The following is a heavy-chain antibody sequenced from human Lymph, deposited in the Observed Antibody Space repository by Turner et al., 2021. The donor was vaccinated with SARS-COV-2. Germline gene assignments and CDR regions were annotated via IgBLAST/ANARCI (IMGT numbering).Heavy chain of an antibody. Sequence: QLQLQESGPGLVKPSETLSLTCTVSGGSISSSNYYWGWIRQPPGKGLEWIGTIYYSGSTYYNPSLKGRITISVDTSKNQFSLKLSSVTAADTAVYYCARQRLTRYGMDVWGQGTTVTVSS. CDR1: GGSISSSNYY. CDR3: ARQRLTRYGMDV. CDR2: IYYSGST. V-gene: IGHV4-39*01. D-gene: IGHD2-21*02. J-gene: IGHJ6*02.